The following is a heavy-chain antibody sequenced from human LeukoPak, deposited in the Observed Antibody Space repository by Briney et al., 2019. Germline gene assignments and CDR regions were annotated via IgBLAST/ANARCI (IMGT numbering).Heavy chain of an antibody. Sequence: GGSLRLSCAASGFTVSSYFMSWVRQAPGKGLEWVALIWSDDRNKYYADSVKGQFTISRDNSKNTLYLQMNSLRAEDTAVYYCARDYGGDAGLDSWGQGTLVTVSS. D-gene: IGHD4-23*01. CDR1: GFTVSSYF. CDR3: ARDYGGDAGLDS. V-gene: IGHV3-33*08. CDR2: IWSDDRNK. J-gene: IGHJ4*02.